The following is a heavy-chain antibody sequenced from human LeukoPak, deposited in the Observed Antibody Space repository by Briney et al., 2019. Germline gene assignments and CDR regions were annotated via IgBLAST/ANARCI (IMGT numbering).Heavy chain of an antibody. Sequence: GGSLRLSCAASGFTFSSYSMNWVRQAPGKGLEWASSISSSSSYIYYADSVKGRFTISRDNAKNSLYLQMNSLRAEDTAVYYCAREPDSSGYLDYWGQGTLVTVSS. CDR1: GFTFSSYS. CDR3: AREPDSSGYLDY. J-gene: IGHJ4*02. CDR2: ISSSSSYI. V-gene: IGHV3-21*01. D-gene: IGHD3-22*01.